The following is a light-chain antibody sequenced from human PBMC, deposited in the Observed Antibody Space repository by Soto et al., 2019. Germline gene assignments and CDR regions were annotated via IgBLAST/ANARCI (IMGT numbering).Light chain of an antibody. CDR2: DAS. Sequence: EIVLTQSPATLSLSPGERATLSCRASQSVSSYLAWYQQKPGQAPRLLIYDASNRATGIPARFSGSGSGTDFTLTISSLEPEDFAVYYSQQRSNWPITFGQGTRLEIK. CDR3: QQRSNWPIT. CDR1: QSVSSY. V-gene: IGKV3-11*01. J-gene: IGKJ5*01.